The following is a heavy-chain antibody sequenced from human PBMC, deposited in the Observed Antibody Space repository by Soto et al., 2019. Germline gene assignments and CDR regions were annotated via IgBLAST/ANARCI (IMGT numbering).Heavy chain of an antibody. CDR2: ISGSGGST. CDR1: GFTFSSYA. J-gene: IGHJ4*02. Sequence: GGSLRLSCAASGFTFSSYAMSWVRQAPGKGLEWVSAISGSGGSTYYADSVKGRFTISRDNSKNTLYLQMNSLRAEDTAVYYCAKVTEDYYDSSGIHYYFDYWGQGTLVTVSS. D-gene: IGHD3-22*01. V-gene: IGHV3-23*01. CDR3: AKVTEDYYDSSGIHYYFDY.